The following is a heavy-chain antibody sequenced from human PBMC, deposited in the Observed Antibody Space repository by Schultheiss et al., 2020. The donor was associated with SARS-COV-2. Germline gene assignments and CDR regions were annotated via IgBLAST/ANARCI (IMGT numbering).Heavy chain of an antibody. V-gene: IGHV3-53*01. Sequence: GESLKISCAASGFTVSNNYMSWVRQAPGKGLEWVSVIYSGGSTYYADSVKGRFTISRDNSKNTLYLQMNSLRAEDTAVYYCATPRSSSWYADAFDIWGQGTMVTVSS. D-gene: IGHD6-13*01. CDR1: GFTVSNNY. J-gene: IGHJ3*02. CDR3: ATPRSSSWYADAFDI. CDR2: IYSGGST.